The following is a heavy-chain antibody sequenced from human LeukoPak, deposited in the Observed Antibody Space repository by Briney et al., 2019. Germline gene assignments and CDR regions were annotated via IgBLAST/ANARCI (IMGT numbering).Heavy chain of an antibody. J-gene: IGHJ4*02. CDR2: IFYSGNT. CDR3: ARRSSGGGLFDY. D-gene: IGHD6-19*01. Sequence: SETLSLTCTVSGGSISSSSYYWGWIRQPPGKGLEWIGSIFYSGNTYYNASLKSRVTISVDTSRNHFSLKLSSVTSADTAVYYCARRSSGGGLFDYWGQGTLVTVSS. V-gene: IGHV4-39*02. CDR1: GGSISSSSYY.